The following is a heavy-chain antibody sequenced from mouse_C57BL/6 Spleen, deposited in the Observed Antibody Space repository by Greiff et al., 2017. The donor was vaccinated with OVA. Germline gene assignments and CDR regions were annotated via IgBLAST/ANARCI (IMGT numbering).Heavy chain of an antibody. CDR2: ISYDGSN. D-gene: IGHD2-2*01. J-gene: IGHJ3*01. Sequence: ESGPGLVKPSQSLSLTCSVTGYSITSGYYWNWIRQFPGNTLEWMGYISYDGSNNYNPSLKNRISITRDTSKNQFFLKLNSVTTEDTATYYCAREGLRRGAWFAYWGQGTLVTVSA. CDR3: AREGLRRGAWFAY. CDR1: GYSITSGYY. V-gene: IGHV3-6*01.